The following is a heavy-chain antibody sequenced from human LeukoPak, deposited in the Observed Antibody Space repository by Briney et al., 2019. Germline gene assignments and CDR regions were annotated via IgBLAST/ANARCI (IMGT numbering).Heavy chain of an antibody. Sequence: IXSXXXSGSTYYNPSLKSRVTISVDTSKNQFSLKLSSVTAADTAVYYCARHIVVVIASLNYNWFDPWGQGTLVTVSS. J-gene: IGHJ5*02. D-gene: IGHD2-21*01. CDR3: ARHIVVVIASLNYNWFDP. V-gene: IGHV4-39*01. CDR2: XXXSGST.